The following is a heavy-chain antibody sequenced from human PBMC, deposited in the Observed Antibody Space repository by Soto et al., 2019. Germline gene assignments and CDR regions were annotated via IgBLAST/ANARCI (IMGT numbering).Heavy chain of an antibody. D-gene: IGHD3-22*01. V-gene: IGHV3-23*01. Sequence: PGGSLRLSCAASGFTFSSYAMSWVRQAPGKGLEWVSAISGSGGSTYYADSVKGRFTISRDNSKNSLYLQMNSLRDEDTAVYYCARDSSGYPYYFDYWGQGTLVTVSS. CDR2: ISGSGGST. CDR3: ARDSSGYPYYFDY. J-gene: IGHJ4*02. CDR1: GFTFSSYA.